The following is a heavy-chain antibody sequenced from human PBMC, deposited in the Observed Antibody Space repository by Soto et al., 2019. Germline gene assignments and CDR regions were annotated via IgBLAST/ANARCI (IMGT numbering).Heavy chain of an antibody. CDR2: MNPNSGNT. Sequence: ASVKVSCKASGYTFTSYDINWVRQATGQGLEWMGWMNPNSGNTGYAQKFQGRVTMTRNTSISTAYMELSSLRSEDTAVYYCARDGNPYYYYGMDVWGQGTTVTVSS. J-gene: IGHJ6*02. CDR1: GYTFTSYD. CDR3: ARDGNPYYYYGMDV. V-gene: IGHV1-8*01.